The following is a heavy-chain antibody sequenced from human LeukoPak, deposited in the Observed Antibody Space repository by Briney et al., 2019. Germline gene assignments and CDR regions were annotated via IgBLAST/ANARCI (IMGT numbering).Heavy chain of an antibody. Sequence: SETLSLTCTVSGGSISSYYWTWIRQPPGKGLEWIGYIFYSGGSNYNPSLKSRVTISVDTSNNHFSLKLSSVTAADTAVYYCARLGSTFDIWGQGTMVTVSS. J-gene: IGHJ3*02. CDR2: IFYSGGS. CDR1: GGSISSYY. V-gene: IGHV4-59*08. CDR3: ARLGSTFDI. D-gene: IGHD2-2*01.